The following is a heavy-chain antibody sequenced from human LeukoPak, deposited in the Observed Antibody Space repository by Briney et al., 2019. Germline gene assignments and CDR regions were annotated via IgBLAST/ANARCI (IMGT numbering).Heavy chain of an antibody. Sequence: ASVTVSCTASGGTFSSYAISWVRQAPGQGLEWMGGIIPIFGTANYAQKFQGRVTITADESTSTAYMELSSLRSEDTAVYYCASSKKLRIGGGSWFDPWGQGTLVTVSS. CDR1: GGTFSSYA. CDR2: IIPIFGTA. CDR3: ASSKKLRIGGGSWFDP. J-gene: IGHJ5*02. D-gene: IGHD3-16*01. V-gene: IGHV1-69*13.